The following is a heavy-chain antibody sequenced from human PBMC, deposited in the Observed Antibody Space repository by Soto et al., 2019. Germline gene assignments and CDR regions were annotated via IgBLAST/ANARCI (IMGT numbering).Heavy chain of an antibody. CDR3: AKDPGGGSSDHYGLDV. Sequence: GGSLRLSCAVSGFTIGNYAMTWVRQAPGKGLEWVATIRASGGGTFHADSVKGRFTISRDSSKNTLFLQMNSLRGEDAAIYYCAKDPGGGSSDHYGLDVWGQGTTVTVSS. V-gene: IGHV3-23*01. J-gene: IGHJ6*02. D-gene: IGHD2-2*01. CDR2: IRASGGGT. CDR1: GFTIGNYA.